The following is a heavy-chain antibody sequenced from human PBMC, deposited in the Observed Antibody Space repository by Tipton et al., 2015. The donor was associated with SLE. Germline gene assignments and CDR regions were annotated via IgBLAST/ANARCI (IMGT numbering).Heavy chain of an antibody. V-gene: IGHV4-39*07. D-gene: IGHD4/OR15-4a*01. J-gene: IGHJ4*02. Sequence: TLPLTCTVSGGSISSSSHYWAWFCQPPGQGPEWIGRIFYSGKPDLNQSLKSRAVMSVDTSKNQISLKLTSVTAADTAVYYCARHGPLQTDSYDYGDYLEYWGQGTLVTVSS. CDR3: ARHGPLQTDSYDYGDYLEY. CDR1: GGSISSSSHY. CDR2: IFYSGKP.